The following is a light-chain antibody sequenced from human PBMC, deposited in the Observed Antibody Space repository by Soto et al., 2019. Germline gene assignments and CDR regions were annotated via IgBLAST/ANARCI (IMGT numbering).Light chain of an antibody. V-gene: IGKV1-9*01. CDR2: AAS. CDR1: QGISSY. Sequence: DIQLTQSPSFLSASVGDRVTITCRANQGISSYLAWYQQNPGKAPKLLIYAASTLEGGVPSRFSGSGSGTEFTLTISSLQPEDSATYYCQELNSYPRTFGQGTKVEIK. J-gene: IGKJ1*01. CDR3: QELNSYPRT.